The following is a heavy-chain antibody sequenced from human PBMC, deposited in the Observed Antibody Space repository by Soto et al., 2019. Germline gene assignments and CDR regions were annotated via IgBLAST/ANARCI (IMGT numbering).Heavy chain of an antibody. CDR2: ILWDDAK. CDR3: AHSVDVRFSSSWYYFDY. D-gene: IGHD6-13*01. V-gene: IGHV2-5*05. CDR1: GFSLSTFGVG. J-gene: IGHJ4*02. Sequence: QITLKESGPPLVTHTQTLTLTCTFSGFSLSTFGVGVGWSRQPPGKALERLALILWDDAKCYGPSLKSRVTLTKDTAKHQVVLTITNMDPLDTSTYYCAHSVDVRFSSSWYYFDYWGQGTLVSVSS.